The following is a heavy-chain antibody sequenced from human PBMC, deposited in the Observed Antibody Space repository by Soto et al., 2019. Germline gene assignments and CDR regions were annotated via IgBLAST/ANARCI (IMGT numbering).Heavy chain of an antibody. CDR2: FFYSGKS. V-gene: IGHV4-39*01. J-gene: IGHJ1*01. CDR1: GGSISTSSSTYY. CDR3: VRCDVLTVDAYD. Sequence: SETLSLTCSVSGGSISTSSSTYYWGWMRQPPGKGLEWIASFFYSGKSFYNPSLKSRVTMSVDTSKNQFSLNLSSVTAADTAGYYCVRCDVLTVDAYDWSQNTLVTVSS. D-gene: IGHD2-8*02.